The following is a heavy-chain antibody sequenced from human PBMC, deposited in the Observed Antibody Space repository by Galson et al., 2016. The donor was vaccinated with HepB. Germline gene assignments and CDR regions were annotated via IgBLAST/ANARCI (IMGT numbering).Heavy chain of an antibody. D-gene: IGHD6-19*01. J-gene: IGHJ6*02. CDR3: ATAPGAGTF. CDR2: INPYNGAT. Sequence: SVKVSCKASGNTFTDYWIHWVRQSPGLGLQWMAWINPYNGATKYAPNFQDRVTMTTDTSITTVYIEVRGLRSDDTAVYLRATAPGAGTFWGQGTTVTVS. V-gene: IGHV1-2*02. CDR1: GNTFTDYW.